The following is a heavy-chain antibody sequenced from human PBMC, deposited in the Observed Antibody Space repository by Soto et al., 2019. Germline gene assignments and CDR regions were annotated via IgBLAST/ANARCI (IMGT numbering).Heavy chain of an antibody. CDR1: GFTFSSYA. D-gene: IGHD5-18*01. Sequence: LRFSCAASGFTFSSYAMHWVRQAPGKGLEWVAVISYDGSNKYYADSVKGRFTISRDNSKNTLYLQMNSLRAEDTAVYYCARDRGYSYLSYYFDYWGQGTLVTVSS. V-gene: IGHV3-30-3*01. J-gene: IGHJ4*02. CDR2: ISYDGSNK. CDR3: ARDRGYSYLSYYFDY.